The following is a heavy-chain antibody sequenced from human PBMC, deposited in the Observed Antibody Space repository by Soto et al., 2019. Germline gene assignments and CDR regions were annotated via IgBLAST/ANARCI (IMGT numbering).Heavy chain of an antibody. CDR1: GFTISSHW. J-gene: IGHJ4*02. CDR3: ARDSSPYYDFWSGFYTYFDY. Sequence: GGSLRLSCAVSGFTISSHWMHWVRQAPGKGLMWVSRINSDGSTTNYADSVKGRFTISRDNAKKTLYLQMNSLRVDDTAVYYCARDSSPYYDFWSGFYTYFDYWGQGALVTVSS. D-gene: IGHD3-3*01. CDR2: INSDGSTT. V-gene: IGHV3-74*01.